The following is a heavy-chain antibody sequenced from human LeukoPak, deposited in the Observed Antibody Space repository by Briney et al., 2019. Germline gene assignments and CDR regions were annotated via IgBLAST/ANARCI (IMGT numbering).Heavy chain of an antibody. Sequence: SETLSLTCSVSGVSVTSHYWSWIRQPPGKGLEWIGYIYRSGDSKYSPSLKSRVTVSLDTSNKHVSLKLTSVTAADTAVYYCARTYCSGGKCFLSWFDPWGQGTLVTVSS. CDR1: GVSVTSHY. CDR3: ARTYCSGGKCFLSWFDP. V-gene: IGHV4-59*02. CDR2: IYRSGDS. D-gene: IGHD2-15*01. J-gene: IGHJ5*02.